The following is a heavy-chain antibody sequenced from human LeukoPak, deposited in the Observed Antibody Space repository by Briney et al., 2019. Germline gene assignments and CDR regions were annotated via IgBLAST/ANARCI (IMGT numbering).Heavy chain of an antibody. CDR2: ISGGAGGT. D-gene: IGHD6-19*01. CDR3: SKWTVADLGSGF. CDR1: GFTFSNYA. Sequence: GGSLRLSCAASGFTFSNYAMSWVRQAPGKGLEWVSAISGGAGGTYYADSVKGRFTISRDNSKNTLYLQMNSLRTEDTAVYYCSKWTVADLGSGFWGEGALVTVSS. V-gene: IGHV3-23*01. J-gene: IGHJ4*02.